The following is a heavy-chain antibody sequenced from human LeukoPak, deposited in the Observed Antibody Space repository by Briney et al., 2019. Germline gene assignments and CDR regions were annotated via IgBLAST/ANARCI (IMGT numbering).Heavy chain of an antibody. D-gene: IGHD3-22*01. CDR1: GYTFTGYY. Sequence: ASVKVSCKASGYTFTGYYMRWVRQAPGQGLEWMGWLNPNSGGTNYAQKFQGRVTMTRDTSISTAYMELSRLRSDDTAVYYCASSKAYDSSGYYETTCFDYWGQGTLVTVSS. CDR3: ASSKAYDSSGYYETTCFDY. CDR2: LNPNSGGT. V-gene: IGHV1-2*02. J-gene: IGHJ4*02.